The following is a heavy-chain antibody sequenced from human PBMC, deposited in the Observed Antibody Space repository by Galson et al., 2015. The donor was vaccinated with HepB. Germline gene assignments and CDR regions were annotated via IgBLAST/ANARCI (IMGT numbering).Heavy chain of an antibody. Sequence: SLRLSCAASGFTFSSYAMHWVRQAPGKGLEWVAVISYDGSNKYYADSVKGRFTISRDNSKNTLYLQMNSLRAEDTAVYYCAREEGGGVATQYYFDYWGQGTLVTVSS. J-gene: IGHJ4*02. V-gene: IGHV3-30-3*01. D-gene: IGHD5-12*01. CDR2: ISYDGSNK. CDR1: GFTFSSYA. CDR3: AREEGGGVATQYYFDY.